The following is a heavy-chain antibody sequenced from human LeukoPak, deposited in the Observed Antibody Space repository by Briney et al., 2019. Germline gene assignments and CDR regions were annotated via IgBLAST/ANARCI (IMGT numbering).Heavy chain of an antibody. D-gene: IGHD1-14*01. Sequence: SGGSLRLSCAASGFTFSSSAMSWVRQAPGKGLEWVSAISNNGGYTYYADSVKGRFTISRDNSKNTLFLQVNSLRAEDTAVYYCAKVRTYFYHGLDVWGQGTTVTVSS. CDR1: GFTFSSSA. J-gene: IGHJ6*02. CDR2: ISNNGGYT. V-gene: IGHV3-23*01. CDR3: AKVRTYFYHGLDV.